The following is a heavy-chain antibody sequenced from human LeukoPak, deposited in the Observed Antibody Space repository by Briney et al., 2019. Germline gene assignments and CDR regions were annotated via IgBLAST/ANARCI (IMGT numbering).Heavy chain of an antibody. V-gene: IGHV3-30*04. D-gene: IGHD2-2*01. CDR1: GFTFSRYA. CDR2: ISYDGSNK. Sequence: PGRSLRLSCAASGFTFSRYAIHWVRQAPGKGLEWVAVISYDGSNKYYADSVKGRFTISRDNSKNTLYLQMNSLRAEDTAVYYCARDSTASHCFDYWGQGTLVTVSS. CDR3: ARDSTASHCFDY. J-gene: IGHJ4*02.